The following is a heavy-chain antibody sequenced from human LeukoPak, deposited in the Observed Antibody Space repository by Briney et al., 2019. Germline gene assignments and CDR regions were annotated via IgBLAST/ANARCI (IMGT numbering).Heavy chain of an antibody. CDR3: ARGNTQSKYRQFDS. J-gene: IGHJ4*02. CDR2: IKQDGSEK. CDR1: GFTFDTYW. Sequence: PGGSLRLSCEASGFTFDTYWMSWVRQAPGKGLEWVANIKQDGSEKDYVDSVKGRFTISRDNAKNSLYLQMNSLRAEDTAVYYCARGNTQSKYRQFDSWGQGTLVIVSS. D-gene: IGHD3-16*02. V-gene: IGHV3-7*04.